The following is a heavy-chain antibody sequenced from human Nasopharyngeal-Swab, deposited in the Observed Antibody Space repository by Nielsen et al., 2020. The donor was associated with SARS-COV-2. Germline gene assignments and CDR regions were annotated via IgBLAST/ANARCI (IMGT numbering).Heavy chain of an antibody. J-gene: IGHJ4*02. D-gene: IGHD6-19*01. CDR3: AKDGLQWLVPDH. V-gene: IGHV3-33*06. Sequence: GESLKISCAASGFNFGSYNMHWVRQAPGKGLEWVAVLYYDGTKGFYGDSVKGRFTISRDNSKNTLYLEMNSLRPEDTAVYYCAKDGLQWLVPDHWGQGTLVTVSS. CDR2: LYYDGTKG. CDR1: GFNFGSYN.